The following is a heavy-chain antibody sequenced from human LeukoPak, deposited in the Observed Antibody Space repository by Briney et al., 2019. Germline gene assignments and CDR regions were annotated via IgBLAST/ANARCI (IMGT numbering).Heavy chain of an antibody. CDR2: IGSAGDI. V-gene: IGHV3-13*01. Sequence: GGSLRLSCAVSGFTLTNYDMHWVRQAAGKSLEWVSGIGSAGDIHYADSVKGRFTISRDNSKNTLYLQMNSLRAEDTAVYYCASDIDRPIVVVPAAKLNWGQGTLVTVSS. CDR3: ASDIDRPIVVVPAAKLN. CDR1: GFTLTNYD. J-gene: IGHJ4*02. D-gene: IGHD2-2*01.